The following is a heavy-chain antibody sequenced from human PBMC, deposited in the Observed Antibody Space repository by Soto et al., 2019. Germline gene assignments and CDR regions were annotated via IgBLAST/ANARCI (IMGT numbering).Heavy chain of an antibody. CDR2: ISYDENNK. Sequence: GGSLRLSCAVSGFTFSSYGIHWVRQAPGKGLEWVAVISYDENNKYYADSVKGRFTISRDNSQKTVFLQMNSLRAEDTALYYCAKAKMGISHSFDFWGQGTLVTVSS. CDR3: AKAKMGISHSFDF. CDR1: GFTFSSYG. D-gene: IGHD7-27*01. V-gene: IGHV3-30*18. J-gene: IGHJ4*02.